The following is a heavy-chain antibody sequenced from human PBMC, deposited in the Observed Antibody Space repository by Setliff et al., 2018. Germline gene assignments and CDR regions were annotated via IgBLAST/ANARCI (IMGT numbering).Heavy chain of an antibody. CDR1: GDSISSYY. V-gene: IGHV4-59*01. Sequence: SETLSLTCTVSGDSISSYYWSWIRQPPGKGLEWIGYIYYSGSTNYNPSLKSRVTMSVATFENHFSLKLNSLTAADTAVYYCARRDGSIIYREFFGYWGQGALVTVSS. D-gene: IGHD3-10*01. CDR2: IYYSGST. CDR3: ARRDGSIIYREFFGY. J-gene: IGHJ4*02.